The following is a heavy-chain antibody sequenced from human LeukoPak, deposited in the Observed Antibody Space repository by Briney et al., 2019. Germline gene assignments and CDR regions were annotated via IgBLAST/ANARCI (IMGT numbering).Heavy chain of an antibody. Sequence: GGSLRLSCAASGFTFDDYAMHWVRQAPGKGLEWVSLISWDGGSTYYADPVKGRFTISRDNSKNSLYLQMNSLRAEDTALYYCAKDGYSSSADSGYYYYMDVWGKGTTVTVSS. V-gene: IGHV3-43D*03. J-gene: IGHJ6*03. CDR3: AKDGYSSSADSGYYYYMDV. CDR1: GFTFDDYA. D-gene: IGHD6-6*01. CDR2: ISWDGGST.